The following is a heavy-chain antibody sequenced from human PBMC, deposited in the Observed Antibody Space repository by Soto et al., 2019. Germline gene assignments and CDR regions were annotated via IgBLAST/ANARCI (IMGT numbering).Heavy chain of an antibody. Sequence: ASVKVSCKASGYTFTSYGISWVRQAPGQGLEWMGWISAYNGNTNYAQKLQGRVTMTTDTSTSTAYMELRSLRSDDTAVYYCARDSFGCGSIPHWFDPWGQGNLVTVSS. CDR1: GYTFTSYG. CDR3: ARDSFGCGSIPHWFDP. D-gene: IGHD5-12*01. CDR2: ISAYNGNT. J-gene: IGHJ5*02. V-gene: IGHV1-18*01.